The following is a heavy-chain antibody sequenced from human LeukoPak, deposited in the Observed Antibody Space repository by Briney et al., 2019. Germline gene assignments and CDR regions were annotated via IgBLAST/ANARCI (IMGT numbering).Heavy chain of an antibody. CDR2: IYSGGST. V-gene: IGHV3-53*01. J-gene: IGHJ4*02. CDR1: GLTVSRNY. CDR3: ARVGGH. Sequence: TGGSLRLSCAASGLTVSRNYMSWVRQAPGKGLESVSVIYSGGSTYYAESVRGRFTISRDNSKNTLYLQMNSLRVEDTAVYYCARVGGHWGQGTLVTVSS. D-gene: IGHD3-10*01.